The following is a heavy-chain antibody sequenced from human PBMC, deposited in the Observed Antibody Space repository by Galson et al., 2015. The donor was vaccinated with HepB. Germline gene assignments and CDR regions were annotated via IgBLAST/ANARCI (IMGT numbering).Heavy chain of an antibody. CDR2: IWYDGSE. D-gene: IGHD3-10*01. V-gene: IGHV3-33*01. CDR3: ARDGRITMVRGVIDY. Sequence: SLRLSCAASGFTFSTYDMHWVRQAPGKGLEWVAVIWYDGSEYYVDSVKGRFTIFRDNSKNTLYLQMNSLRAEDTAVYYCARDGRITMVRGVIDYWGQGTLVTVSS. CDR1: GFTFSTYD. J-gene: IGHJ4*02.